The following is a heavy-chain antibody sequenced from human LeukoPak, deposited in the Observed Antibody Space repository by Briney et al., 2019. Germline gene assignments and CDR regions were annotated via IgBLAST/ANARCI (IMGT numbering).Heavy chain of an antibody. J-gene: IGHJ4*02. CDR3: ARSVLTAYLINDY. CDR2: INPSSGGT. Sequence: ASVKVSCKASGYIFTGYYMHWVRQAPGQGLEWMGWINPSSGGTNSAPKLQGRVTMTRDTSISTAYMDLYRLTSDDTAVYYCARSVLTAYLINDYWGQGTLVTVSS. CDR1: GYIFTGYY. V-gene: IGHV1-2*02. D-gene: IGHD3-9*01.